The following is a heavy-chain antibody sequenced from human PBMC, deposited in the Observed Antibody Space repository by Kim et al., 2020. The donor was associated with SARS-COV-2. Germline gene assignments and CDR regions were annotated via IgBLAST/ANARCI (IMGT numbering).Heavy chain of an antibody. CDR2: IYYSGST. Sequence: SETLSLTCTVSGGSISSYYWSWIRQPPGKGLEWIGYIYYSGSTNYNPSLKSRVTISVDTSKNQFSLKLSSVTAADTAVYYCARLANWFDPWGQGTLVTVSS. CDR3: ARLANWFDP. J-gene: IGHJ5*02. CDR1: GGSISSYY. V-gene: IGHV4-59*01.